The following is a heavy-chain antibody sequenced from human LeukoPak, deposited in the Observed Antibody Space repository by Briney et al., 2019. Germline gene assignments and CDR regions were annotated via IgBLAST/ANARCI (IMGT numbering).Heavy chain of an antibody. J-gene: IGHJ3*02. CDR2: IYHSGST. CDR3: ASSHRYYYDSSGYDPKVFDI. CDR1: GGSISSNNW. V-gene: IGHV4-4*02. D-gene: IGHD3-22*01. Sequence: SETLSLTCAASGGSISSNNWWSWVRQPPGKGLEWIGEIYHSGSTNYNPSLKSRVTISVDKSKNQFSLKLSSVTAADTAVYYCASSHRYYYDSSGYDPKVFDIWGQGTMVTVSS.